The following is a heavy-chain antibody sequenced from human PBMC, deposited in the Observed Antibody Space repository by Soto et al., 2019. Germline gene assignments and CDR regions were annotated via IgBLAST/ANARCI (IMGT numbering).Heavy chain of an antibody. V-gene: IGHV1-58*01. CDR3: AADLTGTTGPDY. D-gene: IGHD1-7*01. J-gene: IGHJ4*02. CDR1: GFTFISSA. CDR2: IVVGSGNT. Sequence: ASVKVSCKASGFTFISSAVQWVRQARGQRLEWIGWIVVGSGNTNYAQKFQERVTITGDMSTSTAYMELSSLRSEDTAVYYCAADLTGTTGPDYWGQGTLVTVSS.